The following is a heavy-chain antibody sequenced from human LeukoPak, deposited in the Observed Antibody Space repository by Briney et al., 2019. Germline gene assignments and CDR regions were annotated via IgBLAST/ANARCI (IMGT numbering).Heavy chain of an antibody. CDR1: GFTVSSNY. CDR2: IYSGGST. Sequence: HPGGSLRLSCAASGFTVSSNYMSWVRQAPGKGLEWVSVIYSGGSTYYADSVKGRFTISRENSKNPLYLQMNSLRAEDTAVYYCARGGIGIVGSDWGQGTLVTVSS. D-gene: IGHD1-26*01. J-gene: IGHJ4*02. CDR3: ARGGIGIVGSD. V-gene: IGHV3-53*01.